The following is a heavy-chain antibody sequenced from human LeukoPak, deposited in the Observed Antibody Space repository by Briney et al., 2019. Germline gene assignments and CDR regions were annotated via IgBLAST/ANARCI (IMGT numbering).Heavy chain of an antibody. D-gene: IGHD1-1*01. CDR1: GYTFTDHY. Sequence: ASVKVSCKASGYTFTDHYMHWVRQAPGQGLEWMGWINPNSGGTNSAQKFQGRVTMTRDTSTRTAYMELSRLTSDDTAVYYCARDRGGQLERADYFDYWGQGTLVTVSS. CDR3: ARDRGGQLERADYFDY. J-gene: IGHJ4*02. V-gene: IGHV1-2*02. CDR2: INPNSGGT.